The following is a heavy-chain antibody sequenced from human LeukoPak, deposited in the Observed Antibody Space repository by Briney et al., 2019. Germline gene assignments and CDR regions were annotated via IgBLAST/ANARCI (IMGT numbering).Heavy chain of an antibody. V-gene: IGHV1-46*01. Sequence: GASVKVSCKASGYTFTNYYIHWVRQAPGQGLECRGIINPSGGSTSYAQKFQGRVTMTRDMSTSTIYMELSSLRSEDTAGYYCARGGVGLITYVWFARWGQETLVTASS. J-gene: IGHJ5*02. CDR1: GYTFTNYY. CDR2: INPSGGST. CDR3: ARGGVGLITYVWFAR. D-gene: IGHD3-10*01.